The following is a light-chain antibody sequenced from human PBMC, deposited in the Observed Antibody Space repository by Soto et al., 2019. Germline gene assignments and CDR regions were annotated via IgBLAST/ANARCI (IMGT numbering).Light chain of an antibody. V-gene: IGLV3-21*04. CDR3: QVWDSSSDHRGVV. Sequence: SYELTQSPSVSVAPGKTARITCGGNNIGSKSVHWYQQKPGQAPVLVIYYDSDRPSGIPERFSGSNSGNTATLTISRVEAGDEADYYCQVWDSSSDHRGVVFGGGTKLTVL. CDR2: YDS. CDR1: NIGSKS. J-gene: IGLJ2*01.